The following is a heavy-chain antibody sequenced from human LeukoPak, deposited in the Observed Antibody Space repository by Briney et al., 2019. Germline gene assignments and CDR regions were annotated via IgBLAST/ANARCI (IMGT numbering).Heavy chain of an antibody. CDR3: ARSVNYFDSSGNYYVGAFDV. Sequence: PGGSLRLSCAASGFSFSSYDMHWVRQAPGEGLEGVALIYYDGSNKYYTDSVKGRFTISRDNSKNTLFLHMNILRAEDTAVYYCARSVNYFDSSGNYYVGAFDVWGQGTVVTVSS. D-gene: IGHD3-22*01. V-gene: IGHV3-33*01. CDR2: IYYDGSNK. CDR1: GFSFSSYD. J-gene: IGHJ3*01.